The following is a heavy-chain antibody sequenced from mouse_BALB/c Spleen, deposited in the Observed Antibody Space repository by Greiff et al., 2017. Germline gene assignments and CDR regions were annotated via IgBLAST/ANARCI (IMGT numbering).Heavy chain of an antibody. V-gene: IGHV1-9*01. J-gene: IGHJ4*01. CDR2: ILPGSGST. CDR1: GYTFSSYW. D-gene: IGHD2-3*01. CDR3: ARGGYYVGYYAMDY. Sequence: QVQLKESGAELMKPGASVKISCKATGYTFSSYWIEWVKQRPGHGLEWIGEILPGSGSTNYNEKFKGKATFTADTSSNTAYMQLSSLTSEDSAVYYCARGGYYVGYYAMDYWGQGTSVTVSS.